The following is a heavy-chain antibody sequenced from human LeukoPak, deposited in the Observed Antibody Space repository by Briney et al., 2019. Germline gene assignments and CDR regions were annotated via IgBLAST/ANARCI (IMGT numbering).Heavy chain of an antibody. CDR2: ISWNSGSI. V-gene: IGHV3-9*01. J-gene: IGHJ4*02. CDR1: GFTFDDYA. Sequence: GGSLRLSCAASGFTFDDYAMHWVRQAPGKGLEWVSGISWNSGSIGYADSVKGRFTISRDNAENSLFLQMNSLTADDTAVYYCARERTTIVSGTTIGAYWGPGTLVTVSS. D-gene: IGHD2/OR15-2a*01. CDR3: ARERTTIVSGTTIGAY.